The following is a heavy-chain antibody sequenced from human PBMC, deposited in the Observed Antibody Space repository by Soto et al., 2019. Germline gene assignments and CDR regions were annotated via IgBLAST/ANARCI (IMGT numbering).Heavy chain of an antibody. CDR2: IYAGGNT. Sequence: VQLVESGGTLVQPGGSLRLSCAASGFSVMSNYMTWVRQAPGKGLECVSVIYAGGNTYYPDSVKGRFTISSDNSKNTLFLQMNNLRAEDTAVYYCARVTTFYDILTSSYALNYFDYWGQGTRVTVSS. V-gene: IGHV3-53*01. J-gene: IGHJ4*02. CDR3: ARVTTFYDILTSSYALNYFDY. CDR1: GFSVMSNY. D-gene: IGHD3-9*01.